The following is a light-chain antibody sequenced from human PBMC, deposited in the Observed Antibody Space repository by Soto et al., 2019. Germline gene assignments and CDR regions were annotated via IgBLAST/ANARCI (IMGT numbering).Light chain of an antibody. CDR2: GVS. CDR3: ISYTGSSTSYV. V-gene: IGLV2-14*01. J-gene: IGLJ1*01. Sequence: QSALTQPASVSGSPGQSITTSCSGTRSDIGSYNYVAWYQQFPGKTPKILIYGVSNRPSGVSSRFSGSKSGNTASLTISGLQAEDEADYYCISYTGSSTSYVFGSGTKVTVL. CDR1: RSDIGSYNY.